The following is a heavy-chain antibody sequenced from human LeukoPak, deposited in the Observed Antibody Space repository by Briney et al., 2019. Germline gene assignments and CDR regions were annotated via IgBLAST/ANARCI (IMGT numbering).Heavy chain of an antibody. V-gene: IGHV3-73*01. J-gene: IGHJ4*02. D-gene: IGHD6-13*01. CDR2: IRSKANSYAT. Sequence: TGGSLRLSCAASGFTFSGSAMHWVRQASGKGLEWVGRIRSKANSYATVYAASVKGRFTISRDDSKNTAYLQMNSLKTEDTAVYYCTRLGEAAAGTGGSYFDYWGQGTLVTVSS. CDR3: TRLGEAAAGTGGSYFDY. CDR1: GFTFSGSA.